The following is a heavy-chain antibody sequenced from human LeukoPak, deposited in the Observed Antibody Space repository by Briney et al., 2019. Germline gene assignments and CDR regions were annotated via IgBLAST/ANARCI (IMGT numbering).Heavy chain of an antibody. V-gene: IGHV1-8*01. D-gene: IGHD3-22*01. J-gene: IGHJ4*02. Sequence: PGASVKVSCKASGYTFTSYDINWVRQATGQGLEWMGWMNPNSGNTGYAQKFQGRVTMTRNTSISTAYMELSSLRSEDTAVYYCASQPDDSSGYYPYYFDYWGQGTLVTVSS. CDR2: MNPNSGNT. CDR3: ASQPDDSSGYYPYYFDY. CDR1: GYTFTSYD.